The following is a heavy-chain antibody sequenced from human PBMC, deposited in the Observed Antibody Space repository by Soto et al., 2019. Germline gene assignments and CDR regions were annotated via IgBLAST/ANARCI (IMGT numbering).Heavy chain of an antibody. J-gene: IGHJ3*02. CDR1: GFTYSSHG. V-gene: IGHV3-23*01. CDR2: LSRGGGST. D-gene: IGHD5-12*01. CDR3: ARDGQYRTDGFDI. Sequence: EAQLLESGGELIQPGGSLRLSCAASGFTYSSHGMSWVRQAPGKGLEWIAGLSRGGGSTYYAESVKGRFTISRDNSKNSLDLIMNSLRVEDTALYYCARDGQYRTDGFDIWGQGTMVTVCS.